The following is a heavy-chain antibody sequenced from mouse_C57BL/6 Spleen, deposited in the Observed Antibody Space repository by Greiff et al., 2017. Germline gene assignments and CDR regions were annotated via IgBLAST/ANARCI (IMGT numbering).Heavy chain of an antibody. Sequence: EVQGVESGGGLVKPGGSLKLSCAASGFTFSDYGMHWVRQAPEKGLEWVAYISSGSSTIYYADTVKGRCTISRDNAKNTLFLQMTSLRSEDTAMYYSARIDYTQVGYAMDYWGQGTSVTVSS. CDR2: ISSGSSTI. V-gene: IGHV5-17*01. D-gene: IGHD2-12*01. CDR1: GFTFSDYG. CDR3: ARIDYTQVGYAMDY. J-gene: IGHJ4*01.